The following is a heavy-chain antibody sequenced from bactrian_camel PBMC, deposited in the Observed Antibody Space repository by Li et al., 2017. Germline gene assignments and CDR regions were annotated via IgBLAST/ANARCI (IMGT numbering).Heavy chain of an antibody. Sequence: VQLVESGGGLVQPGESLRLSCAASGLSVTYYCVGWYRQAPGKEREGVATIPTGGGRTIYAESVKGRFTISQDDAKHTVYLQMNSLKPEDTAMYYCANWGDNYWGQGTQVTVS. CDR2: IPTGGGRT. CDR1: GLSVTYYC. CDR3: ANWGDNY. V-gene: IGHV3S1*01. J-gene: IGHJ4*01. D-gene: IGHD5*01.